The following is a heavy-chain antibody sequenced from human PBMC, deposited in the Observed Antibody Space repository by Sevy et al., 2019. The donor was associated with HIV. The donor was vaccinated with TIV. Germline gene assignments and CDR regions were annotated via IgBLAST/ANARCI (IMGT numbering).Heavy chain of an antibody. J-gene: IGHJ4*02. V-gene: IGHV1-24*01. CDR1: GSTLTKLS. CDR2: FDPEDDKT. CDR3: ATTKDYYESSGYPFDY. D-gene: IGHD3-22*01. Sequence: ASVKVSCKVSGSTLTKLSMHWVRQAPGKGLEWVATFDPEDDKTIYAQQFQGRVTMTEDTSTDTAYMELKSLRSEDPAVYYCATTKDYYESSGYPFDYWGQGTQVTVSS.